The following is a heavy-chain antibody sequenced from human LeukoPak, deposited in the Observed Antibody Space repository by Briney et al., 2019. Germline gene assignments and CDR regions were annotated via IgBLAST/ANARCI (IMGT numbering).Heavy chain of an antibody. CDR3: ARNYDILTGYYIAVTPYFDY. CDR1: GFTFSSYS. Sequence: GGSLRLSCAASGFTFSSYSMNWVRQAPGKGLEWVSSISSSSSYIYYADSVKGRFTISRDNAKNSLYLQMNSLRAEDTAVYYCARNYDILTGYYIAVTPYFDYWGQGTLVTVSS. D-gene: IGHD3-9*01. J-gene: IGHJ4*02. V-gene: IGHV3-21*01. CDR2: ISSSSSYI.